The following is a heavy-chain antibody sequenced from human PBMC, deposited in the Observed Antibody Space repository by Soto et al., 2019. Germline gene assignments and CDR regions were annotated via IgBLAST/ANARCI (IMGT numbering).Heavy chain of an antibody. V-gene: IGHV3-64*01. CDR1: GFTFSSYS. CDR2: ISSNGGST. D-gene: IGHD3-22*01. CDR3: AKDLDTYYYDSSGAPYY. Sequence: GGSLRLSCAASGFTFSSYSMNWVRQAPGKGLEYVSAISSNGGSTYYGNSVKGRFTISRDNSKNTLYLQMNSLRAEDTAVYYYAKDLDTYYYDSSGAPYYWGQGTLVTVSS. J-gene: IGHJ4*02.